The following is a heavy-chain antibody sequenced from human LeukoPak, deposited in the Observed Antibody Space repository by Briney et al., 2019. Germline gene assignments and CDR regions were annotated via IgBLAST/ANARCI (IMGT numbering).Heavy chain of an antibody. Sequence: PSETLSLTCTVSGGSISSYYWSWIRQPAGKGLEWIGSIYYSGSTYYNPSLKSQVTISVDTSKNQFSLKLSSVTAADTAVYYCSGELNGYWFDPWGQGTLVTVSS. J-gene: IGHJ5*02. D-gene: IGHD2-8*01. CDR3: SGELNGYWFDP. CDR1: GGSISSYY. V-gene: IGHV4-4*07. CDR2: IYYSGST.